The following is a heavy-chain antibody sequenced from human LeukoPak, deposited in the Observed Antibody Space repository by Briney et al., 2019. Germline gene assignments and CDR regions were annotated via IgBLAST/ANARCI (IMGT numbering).Heavy chain of an antibody. CDR1: GFTFSSYG. CDR2: ISYDGSNK. Sequence: GGSLRLSCAASGFTFSSYGMHWVRQAPGKGLEWVAVISYDGSNKYYADSVKGRFTISRDNSKNTLYLQMNSLRAEDTAVYYCAKGGEYQLLFYYYYYGMDVWGQGTTVTVSS. D-gene: IGHD2-2*01. V-gene: IGHV3-30*18. CDR3: AKGGEYQLLFYYYYYGMDV. J-gene: IGHJ6*02.